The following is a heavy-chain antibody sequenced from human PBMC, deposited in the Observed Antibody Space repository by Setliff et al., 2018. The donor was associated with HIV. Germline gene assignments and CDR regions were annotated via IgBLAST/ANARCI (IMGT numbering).Heavy chain of an antibody. D-gene: IGHD2-2*01. CDR2: ISGSGGST. CDR1: GFRFSDYT. J-gene: IGHJ4*02. CDR3: AKDLVVVPAAMGD. V-gene: IGHV3-23*01. Sequence: PGGSLRLSCAPSGFRFSDYTMTWVRQAPGKGLECVSGISGSGGSTYYADSVKGRFTISRDNSKNTLYLQMNSLRAEDTAVYYCAKDLVVVPAAMGDWGQGTLVTVSS.